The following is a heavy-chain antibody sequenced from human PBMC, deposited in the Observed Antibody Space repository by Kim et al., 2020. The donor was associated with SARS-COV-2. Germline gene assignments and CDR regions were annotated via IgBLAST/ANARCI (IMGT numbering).Heavy chain of an antibody. CDR3: ARAKAIKGAFDY. J-gene: IGHJ4*02. Sequence: GGSLRLSCAASGFTFSSYAMHWVRQAPGKGLEWVAVISYDGSNKYYADSVKGRFTISRDNSKNTLYLQMNSLRAEDTAVYYCARAKAIKGAFDYWGQGTLVTVSS. CDR1: GFTFSSYA. V-gene: IGHV3-30-3*01. CDR2: ISYDGSNK.